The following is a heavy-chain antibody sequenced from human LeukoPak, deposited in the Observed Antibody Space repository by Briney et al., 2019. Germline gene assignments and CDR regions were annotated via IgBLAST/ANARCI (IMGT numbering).Heavy chain of an antibody. CDR3: ARLRYYGSGSYYNADPRFDY. V-gene: IGHV1-2*02. CDR1: GYTFTGYY. Sequence: ASVKVSCKASGYTFTGYYMHWVRQAPGQGLEWMGWINPNSGGTNYAQKFQSRVTMTRDTSISTAYMELSRLRSDDTAVYYCARLRYYGSGSYYNADPRFDYWGQGTLVTVSS. J-gene: IGHJ4*02. CDR2: INPNSGGT. D-gene: IGHD3-10*01.